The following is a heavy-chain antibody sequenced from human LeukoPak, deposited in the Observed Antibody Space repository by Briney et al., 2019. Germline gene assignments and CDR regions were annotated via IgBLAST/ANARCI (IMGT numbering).Heavy chain of an antibody. CDR3: ASSYYDFWSGYPNWFDP. J-gene: IGHJ5*02. CDR1: GGSISSGDYY. Sequence: SETLSLTCTVSGGSISSGDYYWSWIRQPPGKGLEWIGYIYYSGSTYYNPSLKSRVTISVDTSKNPFSLKLSSVTAADTAVYYCASSYYDFWSGYPNWFDPWGQGTLVTVSS. CDR2: IYYSGST. D-gene: IGHD3-3*01. V-gene: IGHV4-30-4*08.